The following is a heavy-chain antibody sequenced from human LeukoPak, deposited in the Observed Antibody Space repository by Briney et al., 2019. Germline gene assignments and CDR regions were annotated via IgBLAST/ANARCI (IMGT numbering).Heavy chain of an antibody. V-gene: IGHV4-39*01. CDR2: IYYSGST. J-gene: IGHJ4*02. CDR3: ARRTRPIDY. CDR1: GGSISSSSYY. Sequence: SETLSLTCTVSGGSISSSSYYWGWIRQPPGKGLEWIGSIYYSGSTYYNPSLKSRVTISVDTSKNQFSLKLSSVTAADTAVYYCARRTRPIDYWGQGTLVTVSS.